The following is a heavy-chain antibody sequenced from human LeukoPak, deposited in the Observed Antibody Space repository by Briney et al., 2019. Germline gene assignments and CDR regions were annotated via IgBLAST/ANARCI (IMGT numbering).Heavy chain of an antibody. CDR2: ITGSGVTT. D-gene: IGHD2-21*02. CDR3: ATLVPAQDYYYGMDF. V-gene: IGHV3-23*01. J-gene: IGHJ6*02. CDR1: GFTFSSYA. Sequence: GGSLRLSCVASGFTFSSYAMTWVRQAPGKGLEWVSAITGSGVTTYFSDPVKGRFTISRDNSKNRLYLQMNSLRVEDTAIYFCATLVPAQDYYYGMDFWGQGTPVTVSS.